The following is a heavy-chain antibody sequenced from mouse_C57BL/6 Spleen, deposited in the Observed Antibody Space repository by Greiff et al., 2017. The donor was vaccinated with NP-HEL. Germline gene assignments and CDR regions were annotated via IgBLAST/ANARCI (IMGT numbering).Heavy chain of an antibody. V-gene: IGHV1-22*01. J-gene: IGHJ3*01. CDR3: AREGNGNYVAWFAY. CDR1: GYTFTDYN. CDR2: INPNNGGT. Sequence: VQLQQSGPELVKPGASVKMSCKASGYTFTDYNMHWVKQSHGKSLEWIGYINPNNGGTSYNQKFKGKATLTVNTSSSTAYMELRSLTSEDSAVYYCAREGNGNYVAWFAYWGQGTLVTVSA. D-gene: IGHD2-1*01.